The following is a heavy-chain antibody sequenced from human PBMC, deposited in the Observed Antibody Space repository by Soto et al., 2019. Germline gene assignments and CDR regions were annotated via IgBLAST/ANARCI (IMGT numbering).Heavy chain of an antibody. D-gene: IGHD6-19*01. CDR2: ISKGGSNL. J-gene: IGHJ4*02. V-gene: IGHV3-30-3*01. CDR1: GFTLSSYA. Sequence: GGSLRLSCAASGFTLSSYAIHWVRQAPGKGLEWVTVISKGGSNLYFADSVKGRFTISRDNSKNTLYLQMNSLRSEDTAVYYCAREVEYTSAFGISSSFDYWGQGTLDTVSS. CDR3: AREVEYTSAFGISSSFDY.